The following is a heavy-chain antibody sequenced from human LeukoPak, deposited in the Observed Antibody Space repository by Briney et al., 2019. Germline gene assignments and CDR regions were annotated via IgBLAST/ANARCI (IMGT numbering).Heavy chain of an antibody. Sequence: SETLSLTCSVSGGSISSGGYYWSWIRQRPGKGLEWIGYILYSGSTYYNPSLKSRVTISVDTSVNQFSLRLSSVTAADTAVYYCARYYTAMVNFDYWGQGTLVTVSS. V-gene: IGHV4-31*03. D-gene: IGHD5-18*01. CDR3: ARYYTAMVNFDY. CDR2: ILYSGST. CDR1: GGSISSGGYY. J-gene: IGHJ4*02.